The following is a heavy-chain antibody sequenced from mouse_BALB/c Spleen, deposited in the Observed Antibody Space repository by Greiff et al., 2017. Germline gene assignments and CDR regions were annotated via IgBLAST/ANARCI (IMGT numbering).Heavy chain of an antibody. Sequence: VQLQQSGAELVKPGASVKLSCKASGYTFTSYYMYWVKQRPGQGLEWIGEINPSNGGTNFNEKFKSKATLTVDKSSSTAYMQLSSLTSEDSAVYYCTREHYGSSPWFAYWGQGTLVTVSA. CDR3: TREHYGSSPWFAY. CDR2: INPSNGGT. CDR1: GYTFTSYY. D-gene: IGHD1-1*01. V-gene: IGHV1S81*02. J-gene: IGHJ3*01.